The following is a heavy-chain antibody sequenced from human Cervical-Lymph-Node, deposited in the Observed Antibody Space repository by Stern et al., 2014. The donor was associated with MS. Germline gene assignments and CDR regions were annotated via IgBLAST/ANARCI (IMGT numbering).Heavy chain of an antibody. CDR3: AKGGSGSYLD. CDR1: GFAFRRYA. CDR2: ISYDGRYK. J-gene: IGHJ4*02. D-gene: IGHD1-26*01. V-gene: IGHV3-30*04. Sequence: VQLVESGGGVVQPGRSLRLSCAASGFAFRRYALHWVRQAPGKGLEWLALISYDGRYKYYTDSVKGRFTVSRDNSNNTVDLEMNSLRLEDTAVYYCAKGGSGSYLDWGQGSLVTVSS.